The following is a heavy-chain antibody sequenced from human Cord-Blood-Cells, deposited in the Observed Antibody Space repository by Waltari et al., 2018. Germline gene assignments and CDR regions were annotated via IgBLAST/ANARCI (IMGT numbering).Heavy chain of an antibody. D-gene: IGHD3-22*01. Sequence: QVQLQASGPGLVKPSETLSLTCTVSGCSISSYYWSWIRQPPGTGLEWIGYIYYSGSTNCSPSLKSRVTISVDTSKNQFSLKLSAVTAADTAVYYCAGEMPHYNYDSSGYFDYWGQGTLVTVSS. J-gene: IGHJ4*02. CDR3: AGEMPHYNYDSSGYFDY. CDR2: IYYSGST. CDR1: GCSISSYY. V-gene: IGHV4-59*01.